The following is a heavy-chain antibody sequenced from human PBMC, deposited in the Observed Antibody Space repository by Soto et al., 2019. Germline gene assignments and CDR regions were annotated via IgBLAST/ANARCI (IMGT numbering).Heavy chain of an antibody. CDR1: GFTVSSNY. CDR3: TTDSYMTNIIVRFDY. CDR2: VKSKTDGGTT. J-gene: IGHJ4*01. D-gene: IGHD4-17*01. Sequence: GGSLRLSCAASGFTVSSNYMSWVRQAPGKGLGWVGRVKSKTDGGTTDFAAPVKGRFAISRDDSKNMVYLEMNSLKTEDTAIYYCTTDSYMTNIIVRFDYWGHGTLVTVS. V-gene: IGHV3-15*01.